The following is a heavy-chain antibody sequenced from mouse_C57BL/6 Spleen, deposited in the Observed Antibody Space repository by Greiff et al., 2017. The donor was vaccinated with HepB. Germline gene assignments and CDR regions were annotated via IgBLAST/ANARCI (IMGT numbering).Heavy chain of an antibody. V-gene: IGHV2-2*01. CDR2: IWSGGST. J-gene: IGHJ4*01. CDR1: GFSLTSYG. D-gene: IGHD2-5*01. Sequence: QVQLQQSGPGLVQPSQSLSITCTVSGFSLTSYGVHWVRQSPGKGLEWLGVIWSGGSTDYNAAFISRLSISKDNSKSQVFFKMNSLQADDTAIYYCARNPTIVTTSIPYYAMDYWGQGTSVTVSS. CDR3: ARNPTIVTTSIPYYAMDY.